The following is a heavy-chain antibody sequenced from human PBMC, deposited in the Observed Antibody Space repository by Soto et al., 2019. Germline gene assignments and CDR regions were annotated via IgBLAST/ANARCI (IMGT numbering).Heavy chain of an antibody. CDR1: GFTFSSYA. Sequence: PGGSLRLSCAASGFTFSSYAMSWVRQAPGKGLEWVSAISGSGGSTYYADSVKGRFTISRDNSKNTLYLQMNSLRAEHTAVYYCAKDHIVATTQFDYWGQGTLVTVSS. D-gene: IGHD5-12*01. CDR2: ISGSGGST. CDR3: AKDHIVATTQFDY. V-gene: IGHV3-23*01. J-gene: IGHJ4*02.